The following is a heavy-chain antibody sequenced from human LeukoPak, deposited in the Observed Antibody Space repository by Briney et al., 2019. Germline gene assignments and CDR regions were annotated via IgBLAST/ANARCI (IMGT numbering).Heavy chain of an antibody. D-gene: IGHD1-26*01. CDR1: GFTFSSYR. Sequence: PGGSLRLSCAASGFTFSSYRMSWVRQAPGKGLEWVANIKQDGSEKYYVDSVKGRFTISRDNAKNSLYLQMNSLKSEDTAVYYCVTEVSGSLPTWGQGTLVTVSS. CDR3: VTEVSGSLPT. J-gene: IGHJ4*02. V-gene: IGHV3-7*03. CDR2: IKQDGSEK.